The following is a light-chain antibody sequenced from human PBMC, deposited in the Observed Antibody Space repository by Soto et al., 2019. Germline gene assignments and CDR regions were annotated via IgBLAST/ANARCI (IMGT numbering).Light chain of an antibody. CDR1: SGSVSSTYY. Sequence: AVVTQEPSFSVSPGGTVTLTCGLSSGSVSSTYYPSWYQQTPGQAPRTLIYNTNTRSSGVPDRFSGSILGNKAALTITGAQADDESDYYCVLYMGSGTSWVFGGGTKLTVL. CDR2: NTN. CDR3: VLYMGSGTSWV. J-gene: IGLJ3*02. V-gene: IGLV8-61*01.